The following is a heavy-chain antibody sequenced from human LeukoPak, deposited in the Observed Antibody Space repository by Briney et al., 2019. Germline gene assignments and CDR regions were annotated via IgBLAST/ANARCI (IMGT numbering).Heavy chain of an antibody. CDR3: ARGLGHHGGYDH. CDR2: INHSGST. D-gene: IGHD5-12*01. CDR1: GGSFSGYY. Sequence: SETLSLTCAVYGGSFSGYYWSWIRQPPGKGLEWIGEINHSGSTNYNPSLKSRVTISVDTSKNQFSLKLSSVTAADTAVYYCARGLGHHGGYDHWGQGTLVTVSS. J-gene: IGHJ4*02. V-gene: IGHV4-34*01.